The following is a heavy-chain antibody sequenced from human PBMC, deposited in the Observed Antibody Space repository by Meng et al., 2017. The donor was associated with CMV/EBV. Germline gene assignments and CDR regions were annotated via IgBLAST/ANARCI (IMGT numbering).Heavy chain of an antibody. CDR2: ISGYNGVT. Sequence: QVQLVQSGPEGKKPGASGKGSCTASGYTFNTFGISWVRQAPGQGLEWMGWISGYNGVTNYAPKMQGKVTMTTDPSTSTAYLELRSLRSDDTAVYFCARDASFYYDSTGYHSAYWGQGTLVTVSS. V-gene: IGHV1-18*01. J-gene: IGHJ4*02. CDR3: ARDASFYYDSTGYHSAY. D-gene: IGHD3-22*01. CDR1: GYTFNTFG.